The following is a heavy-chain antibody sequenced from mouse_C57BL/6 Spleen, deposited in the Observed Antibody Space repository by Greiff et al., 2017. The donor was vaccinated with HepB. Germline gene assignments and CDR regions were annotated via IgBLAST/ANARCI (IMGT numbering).Heavy chain of an antibody. D-gene: IGHD2-4*01. CDR3: ARWRYDYDPYYFDY. J-gene: IGHJ2*01. CDR1: GYSFTGYY. V-gene: IGHV1-42*01. Sequence: EVKLQESGPELVKPGASVKISCKASGYSFTGYYMNWVKQSPEKSLEWIGEINPSTGGTTYNQKFKAKATLTVDKSSSTAYMQLKSLTSEDSAVYYCARWRYDYDPYYFDYWGQGTTLTVSS. CDR2: INPSTGGT.